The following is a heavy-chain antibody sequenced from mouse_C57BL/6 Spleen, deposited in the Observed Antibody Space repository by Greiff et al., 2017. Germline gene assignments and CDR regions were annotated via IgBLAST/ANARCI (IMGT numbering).Heavy chain of an antibody. J-gene: IGHJ3*01. CDR2: ISSGSSTI. D-gene: IGHD1-1*01. Sequence: EVMLVESGGGLVKPGGSLKLSCAASGFTFSDYGMHWVRQAPEKGLAWVAYISSGSSTIYYADTVKGRFTISRENAKNTLYLEMSSLRSEDTAMYYCARPLYGSSPFADWGQGTLVTVSA. V-gene: IGHV5-17*03. CDR3: ARPLYGSSPFAD. CDR1: GFTFSDYG.